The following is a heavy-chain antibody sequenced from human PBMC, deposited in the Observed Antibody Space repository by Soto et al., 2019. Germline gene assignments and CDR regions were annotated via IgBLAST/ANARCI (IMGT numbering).Heavy chain of an antibody. V-gene: IGHV4-4*02. CDR2: IYHSGST. D-gene: IGHD3-10*01. CDR3: ARQLWFGAHNWFDP. J-gene: IGHJ5*02. CDR1: SDSISSNNW. Sequence: QVQLQESGPGLVKPSGTLSLTCAVSSDSISSNNWWSWVRQPPGKGLEWIGEIYHSGSTNYNPSLKSRVTISVDKSKNQFSLKLNSVTAADTALYYCARQLWFGAHNWFDPWGQGTLVTVSS.